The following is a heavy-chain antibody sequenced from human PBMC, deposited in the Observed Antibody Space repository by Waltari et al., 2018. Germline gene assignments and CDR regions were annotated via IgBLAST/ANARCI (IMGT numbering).Heavy chain of an antibody. V-gene: IGHV3-74*01. J-gene: IGHJ6*02. CDR1: GFTSGTYR. CDR3: ARVAQRTYRSPVPGRDYYYGMDV. D-gene: IGHD1-1*01. Sequence: EEKVAESGGGLVQPGESLRLSCAASGFTSGTYRMPWVTHTPGKGLVWVSGISSDESKTSYADSVKGRFPISRDNSKKTLYLQMKRLRVEDTAIYYCARVAQRTYRSPVPGRDYYYGMDVWGQGTTVTVSS. CDR2: ISSDESKT.